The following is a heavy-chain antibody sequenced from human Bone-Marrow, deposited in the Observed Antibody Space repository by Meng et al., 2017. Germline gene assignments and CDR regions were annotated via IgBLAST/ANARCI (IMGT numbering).Heavy chain of an antibody. CDR2: IYYSGST. D-gene: IGHD6-13*01. J-gene: IGHJ1*01. V-gene: IGHV4-31*03. Sequence: GQLQESGPRLVKPSQTLSLTCTVSGGSISSGGYYWSWIRQHPGKGLEWIGYIYYSGSTYYNPSLKSRVTISVDTSKNQFSLKLSSVTAADTAVYYCARGPLSAAGTMGYFQHWGQGTLVTVSS. CDR3: ARGPLSAAGTMGYFQH. CDR1: GGSISSGGYY.